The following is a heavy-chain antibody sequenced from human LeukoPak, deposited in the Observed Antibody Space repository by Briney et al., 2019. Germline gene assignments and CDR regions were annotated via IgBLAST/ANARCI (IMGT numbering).Heavy chain of an antibody. CDR3: ARANCAGDCYLKH. CDR2: ISVDNGDT. Sequence: ASVKVSRKASGYTFANYAITWVRQAPGQGLEYMGWISVDNGDTNDAQMLQGRVTMTTDTSTNTAYMELRGLRSDDTAVYYCARANCAGDCYLKHWGQGTLVTVSS. J-gene: IGHJ4*02. V-gene: IGHV1-18*01. D-gene: IGHD2-21*02. CDR1: GYTFANYA.